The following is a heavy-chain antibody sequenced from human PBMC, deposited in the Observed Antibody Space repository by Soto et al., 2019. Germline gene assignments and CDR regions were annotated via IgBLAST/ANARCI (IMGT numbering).Heavy chain of an antibody. V-gene: IGHV4-59*08. Sequence: ETLSLTCTVSGGSINSFYWSWIRQPPGKGLEWIGYIYYSGSTNYNPSLKSRVTISVDTSKNQFSLKLSSVTAAETAVYYCARHWTVVRGLFDIWGQGTMVTVSS. CDR1: GGSINSFY. CDR3: ARHWTVVRGLFDI. CDR2: IYYSGST. D-gene: IGHD3-10*01. J-gene: IGHJ3*02.